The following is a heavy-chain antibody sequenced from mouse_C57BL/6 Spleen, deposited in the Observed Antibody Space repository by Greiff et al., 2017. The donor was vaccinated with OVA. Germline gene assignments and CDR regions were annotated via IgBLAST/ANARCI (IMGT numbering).Heavy chain of an antibody. V-gene: IGHV1-55*01. J-gene: IGHJ1*03. CDR1: GYTFTSYW. Sequence: QVQLQQPGAELVKPGASVKLSCKASGYTFTSYWITWVKQRPGQGLEWIGDIYPGSGSTNYNEKFKSKATLTVDTTSSTTYMQLSSLTSADSAVYDCARGTTVVERDFDDWGTGTTVTVSS. D-gene: IGHD1-1*02. CDR3: ARGTTVVERDFDD. CDR2: IYPGSGST.